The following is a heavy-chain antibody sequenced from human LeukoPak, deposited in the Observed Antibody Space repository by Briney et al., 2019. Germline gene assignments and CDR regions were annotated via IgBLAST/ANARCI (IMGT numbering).Heavy chain of an antibody. Sequence: SETLSLTCAVYGGSFSGYYWSWIRQPPGKGLEWIGEINHSGSTNYNPSLKSRVTISVDTSKNQFSLKLSSVTAADTAVYYCASRRNSNYRFDYWGQGTLVTVSS. CDR3: ASRRNSNYRFDY. J-gene: IGHJ4*02. CDR2: INHSGST. V-gene: IGHV4-34*01. D-gene: IGHD4-4*01. CDR1: GGSFSGYY.